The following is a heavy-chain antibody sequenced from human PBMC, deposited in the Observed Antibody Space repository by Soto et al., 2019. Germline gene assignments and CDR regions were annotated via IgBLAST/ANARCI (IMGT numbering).Heavy chain of an antibody. V-gene: IGHV3-30*18. CDR2: ISYDGSNK. J-gene: IGHJ6*02. CDR3: AKEGGQWLDLYYYYYYGMDV. Sequence: GGSLRLSCAASGFTFSSYGMHWVRQAPGKGLEWVAVISYDGSNKYYADSVKGRFTISRDNSKNTLYLQMNSLRAEDTAVYYCAKEGGQWLDLYYYYYYGMDVWGQGTTGTVS. D-gene: IGHD6-19*01. CDR1: GFTFSSYG.